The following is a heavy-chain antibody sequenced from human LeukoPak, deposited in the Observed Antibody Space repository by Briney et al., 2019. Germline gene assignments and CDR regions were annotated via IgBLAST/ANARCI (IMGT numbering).Heavy chain of an antibody. CDR2: IKSKTDGGTT. CDR1: GFTFSNAW. V-gene: IGHV3-15*01. D-gene: IGHD3-10*01. J-gene: IGHJ3*02. Sequence: GGSLRLSCAASGFTFSNAWMSWVRQAPGKGLEWVGRIKSKTDGGTTDYAAPVKGRFTISRDDSKNTLYLQMNSLRAEDTAVYYCAKALYYGSGNDAFDIWGQGTMVTVSS. CDR3: AKALYYGSGNDAFDI.